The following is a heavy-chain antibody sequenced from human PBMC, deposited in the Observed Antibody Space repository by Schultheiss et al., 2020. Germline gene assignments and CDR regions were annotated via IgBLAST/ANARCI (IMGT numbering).Heavy chain of an antibody. Sequence: SLKISCAASGFTVSSNYMTWIRQAPGKGLEWLSYISSGGSTVYYADSVKGRFTISRDNAKKSLYLQMNSLRVEDTGVYYCARPWGYWGQGTLVTVSS. V-gene: IGHV3-11*01. J-gene: IGHJ4*02. CDR1: GFTVSSNY. CDR3: ARPWGY. D-gene: IGHD7-27*01. CDR2: ISSGGSTV.